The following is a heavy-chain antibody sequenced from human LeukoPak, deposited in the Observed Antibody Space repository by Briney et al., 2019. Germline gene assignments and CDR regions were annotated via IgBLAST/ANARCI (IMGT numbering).Heavy chain of an antibody. Sequence: QPGGSLRLSCAASGFTFSSYWMSWVRQAPGKGLEWAANIKQDGSEKEYVDSVKGRFTISRDNGKNSLYLQMNSLRAEDTAVYYCARYGSGSPDYWGQGTLVTVSS. D-gene: IGHD3-10*01. J-gene: IGHJ4*02. CDR2: IKQDGSEK. CDR3: ARYGSGSPDY. V-gene: IGHV3-7*01. CDR1: GFTFSSYW.